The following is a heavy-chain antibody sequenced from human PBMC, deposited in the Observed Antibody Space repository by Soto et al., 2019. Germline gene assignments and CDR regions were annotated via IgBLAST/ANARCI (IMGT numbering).Heavy chain of an antibody. J-gene: IGHJ4*02. CDR1: GGSISSSSYY. CDR3: ANGDDYGGNSAVDY. V-gene: IGHV4-39*01. CDR2: IYYSGST. Sequence: QLQLQESGPGLVKPSETLSLTCTVSGGSISSSSYYWGWIRQPPGKGLEWIGSIYYSGSTYYNPSLKSRVTISVDTSKNQFSLKLSSVTAADTAVYYCANGDDYGGNSAVDYWGQGTLVTVSS. D-gene: IGHD4-17*01.